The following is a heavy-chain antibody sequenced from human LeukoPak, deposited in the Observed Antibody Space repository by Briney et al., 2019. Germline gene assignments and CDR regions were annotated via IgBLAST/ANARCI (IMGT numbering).Heavy chain of an antibody. CDR2: IIPIFGTA. V-gene: IGHV1-69*01. J-gene: IGHJ6*03. Sequence: GASVTVSCKASGGTFSSYAISWVRQAPGQGLEGMGGIIPIFGTANYAQKFQGRVTITADESTSTAYMELSSLRSEDTAVYYCARNGLSSYEYYYYMDVWGKGTTVTVSS. CDR3: ARNGLSSYEYYYYMDV. D-gene: IGHD5-12*01. CDR1: GGTFSSYA.